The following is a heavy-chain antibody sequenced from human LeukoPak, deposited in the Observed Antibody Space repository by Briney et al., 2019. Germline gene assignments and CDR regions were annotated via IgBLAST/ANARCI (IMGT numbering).Heavy chain of an antibody. D-gene: IGHD6-19*01. CDR3: VRDTTKTSSGYDY. Sequence: KPSETLSLTCTVSGGSISSYYWSWIRQPPGKGLEWIGYIYYSGSTNYNPSLKSRVTISVDTSKNQFSLKLSSVTAADTAVYYCVRDTTKTSSGYDYWGRGTLVSVSS. J-gene: IGHJ4*02. CDR2: IYYSGST. V-gene: IGHV4-59*01. CDR1: GGSISSYY.